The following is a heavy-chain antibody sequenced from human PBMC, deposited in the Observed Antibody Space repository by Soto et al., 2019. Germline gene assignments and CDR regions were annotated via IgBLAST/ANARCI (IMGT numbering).Heavy chain of an antibody. CDR2: IIPIFGTA. CDR1: GGTFSSNA. Sequence: QVQLVQSGAEVKKPGSSVKVTCKASGGTFSSNAISWVRQAPGQGLEWMGGIIPIFGTAHYAQKFQGRVTITADESTSTASMELSSLKSEDTAVYYCATGGRGYSSVPRFDLEFWGQGTLVTVSS. D-gene: IGHD5-18*01. CDR3: ATGGRGYSSVPRFDLEF. V-gene: IGHV1-69*12. J-gene: IGHJ4*02.